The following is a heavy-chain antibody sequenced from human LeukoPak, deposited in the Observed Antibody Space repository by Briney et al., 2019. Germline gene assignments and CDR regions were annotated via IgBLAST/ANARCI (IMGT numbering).Heavy chain of an antibody. CDR2: IFHSGST. D-gene: IGHD6-19*01. CDR3: ARVSSSGWGLFDY. CDR1: GVSISSYY. J-gene: IGHJ4*02. Sequence: PSETLSLTCTVSGVSISSYYWSWIRQPPGKGLEWIGYIFHSGSTNYNPSLKSRVTISVDTSKNQFSLKLSSVTAADTAVYYCARVSSSGWGLFDYWGQGTLVTVSS. V-gene: IGHV4-59*01.